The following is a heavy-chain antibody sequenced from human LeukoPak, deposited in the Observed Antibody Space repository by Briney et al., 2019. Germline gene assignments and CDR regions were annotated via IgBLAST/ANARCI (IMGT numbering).Heavy chain of an antibody. CDR1: GFTFSSFA. Sequence: GGSLRLSCAAPGFTFSSFAMHWVRQAPGKGLEWVAVISYDGSNKYYADSVKGRFTISRDNSKNTLYLQMNSLRAEDTAVYYCARDRGSYLTYYFDYWGQGTLVTASS. V-gene: IGHV3-30-3*01. D-gene: IGHD1-26*01. J-gene: IGHJ4*02. CDR2: ISYDGSNK. CDR3: ARDRGSYLTYYFDY.